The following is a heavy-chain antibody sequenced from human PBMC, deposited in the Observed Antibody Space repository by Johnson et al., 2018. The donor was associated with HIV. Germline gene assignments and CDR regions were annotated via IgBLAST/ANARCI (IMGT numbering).Heavy chain of an antibody. CDR1: GFTFSSYG. Sequence: QVQLVESGGGVVQPGGSLRLSCAASGFTFSSYGMHWVRQAPGKGLEWVAFIRYDGSNKYYADSVKGRFTISRDNSKNTLYLQMNSLRAEDTAVYYCARYKLDPHAGGDAFDIWGQGTMVTVSS. D-gene: IGHD1-1*01. CDR2: IRYDGSNK. CDR3: ARYKLDPHAGGDAFDI. V-gene: IGHV3-30*02. J-gene: IGHJ3*02.